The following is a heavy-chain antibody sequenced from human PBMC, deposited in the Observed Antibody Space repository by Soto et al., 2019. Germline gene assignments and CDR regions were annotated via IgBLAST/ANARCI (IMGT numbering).Heavy chain of an antibody. D-gene: IGHD3-3*01. CDR1: GGSISSSSYY. V-gene: IGHV4-39*01. Sequence: SETLSLTCTVSGGSISSSSYYWGWIRQPPGKGLEWIGSIYYSGSTYYNPSLKSRVTTSVDTSKNQFSLKLSSVTAADTAVYYCASHGYDFWSGYANLKWFDPWGQGTLVNVSS. CDR2: IYYSGST. CDR3: ASHGYDFWSGYANLKWFDP. J-gene: IGHJ5*02.